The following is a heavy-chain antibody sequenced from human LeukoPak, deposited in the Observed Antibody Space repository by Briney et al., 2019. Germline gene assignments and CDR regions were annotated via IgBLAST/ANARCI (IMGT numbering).Heavy chain of an antibody. D-gene: IGHD6-13*01. Sequence: PSETLSLTCTVSGGSISSYYWSWIRQPPGKGLEWIGYAYYSGSTTYNPSLESRVTISVDTSKNQFSLKLTAVTAADTAVYYCAKHMYSSTWSQIDYWGQGTLVTVSS. J-gene: IGHJ4*02. CDR1: GGSISSYY. CDR2: AYYSGST. CDR3: AKHMYSSTWSQIDY. V-gene: IGHV4-59*08.